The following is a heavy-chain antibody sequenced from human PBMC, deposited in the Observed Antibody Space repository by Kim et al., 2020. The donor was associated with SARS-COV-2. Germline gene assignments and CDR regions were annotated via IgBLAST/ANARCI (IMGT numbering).Heavy chain of an antibody. D-gene: IGHD2-2*02. CDR3: AREVGYCSSTGCYNYYYYGRDV. CDR2: INHSGST. V-gene: IGHV4-34*01. J-gene: IGHJ6*02. Sequence: SETLSLTCAVYGGSFSGYYWSWIRQPPGKGLEWIGEINHSGSTNYNPSLKSRVTISVDTSKNQFSLKLSSVTAADTAVYYCAREVGYCSSTGCYNYYYYGRDVWGQGTTVTVSS. CDR1: GGSFSGYY.